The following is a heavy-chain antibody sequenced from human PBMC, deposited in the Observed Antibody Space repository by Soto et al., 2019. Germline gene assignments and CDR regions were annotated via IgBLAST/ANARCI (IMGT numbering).Heavy chain of an antibody. CDR1: GGSFSGYY. V-gene: IGHV4-34*01. D-gene: IGHD3-10*01. J-gene: IGHJ6*02. Sequence: QVQLQQWGAGLLKPSETLSLTCAVYGGSFSGYYWSWIRQPPGKGLEWIGEINHSGSTNYNPSLKSRVTISVDTSKNQFSLTLSSVTAADTAVYYCARGRYYYGSGPNYGMDVWGQGTTVTVSS. CDR2: INHSGST. CDR3: ARGRYYYGSGPNYGMDV.